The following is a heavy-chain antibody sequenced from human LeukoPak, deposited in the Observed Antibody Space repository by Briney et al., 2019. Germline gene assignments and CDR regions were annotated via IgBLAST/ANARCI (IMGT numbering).Heavy chain of an antibody. Sequence: GGSLRLSCAAPGFTFSSYAMSWIRQAPGKGLEWISFISSTGSSIYYADSVMGRFTISRDNANNLVYLQMNDLRLDDSAIYYCASPPTMTGSMWAQGTLVTVSS. CDR1: GFTFSSYA. D-gene: IGHD2/OR15-2a*01. CDR2: ISSTGSSI. J-gene: IGHJ4*02. CDR3: ASPPTMTGSM. V-gene: IGHV3-11*01.